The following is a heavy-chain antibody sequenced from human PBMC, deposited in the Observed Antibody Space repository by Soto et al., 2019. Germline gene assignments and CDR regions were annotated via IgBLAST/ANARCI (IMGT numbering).Heavy chain of an antibody. Sequence: EVQLVETGGGLIQPGGSLRLSFAPPGFTASGNYMSWSRQAQGRGLEWVSFIYSGGSTYYADSVKGRFTISRDNSKNTLYLQMNSLRAEDTAVYYCARDRYYDSSGYLYWGQGTLVTVSS. J-gene: IGHJ4*02. V-gene: IGHV3-53*02. CDR3: ARDRYYDSSGYLY. D-gene: IGHD3-22*01. CDR2: IYSGGST. CDR1: GFTASGNY.